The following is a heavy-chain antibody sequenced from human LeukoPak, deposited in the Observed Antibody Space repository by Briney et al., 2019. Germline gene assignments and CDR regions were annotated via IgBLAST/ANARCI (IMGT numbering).Heavy chain of an antibody. D-gene: IGHD3-16*01. CDR2: IYNSGST. Sequence: SEALSLTCTVSGGSISSHYWSWIRQPPGKGLEWIGYIYNSGSTNYNPSLKSRLTISLDTSKNQFSLKLTSVTAADTAVYFCARDDYGVFDAFDVWGQGTVVTVSS. CDR1: GGSISSHY. V-gene: IGHV4-59*08. CDR3: ARDDYGVFDAFDV. J-gene: IGHJ3*01.